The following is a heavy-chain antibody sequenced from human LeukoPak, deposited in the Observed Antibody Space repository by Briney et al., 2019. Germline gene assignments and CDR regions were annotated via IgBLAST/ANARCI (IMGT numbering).Heavy chain of an antibody. D-gene: IGHD3-9*01. Sequence: GASVKVSCKASGYTFTGYYMHWVRQAPGQGLEWMGGINPNSGGTNYAQKFQGRVAMTRDTSSSTDYVELSRLSYDDTAVYYCARAVSRLRYFDWLPHRYFDYWGQGTLVTVSS. V-gene: IGHV1-2*02. CDR3: ARAVSRLRYFDWLPHRYFDY. J-gene: IGHJ4*02. CDR1: GYTFTGYY. CDR2: INPNSGGT.